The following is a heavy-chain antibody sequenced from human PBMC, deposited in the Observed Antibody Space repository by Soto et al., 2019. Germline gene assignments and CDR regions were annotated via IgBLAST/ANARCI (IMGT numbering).Heavy chain of an antibody. CDR2: IIPILGIA. CDR3: ARDRLPYGSGTFDAFDI. D-gene: IGHD3-10*01. V-gene: IGHV1-69*04. Sequence: SVKVSCKASGGTFSSYTTSWVRQAPGQGLEWMGRIIPILGIANYAQKFQGRVTITADKSTSTAYMELSSLRSEDTAVYYCARDRLPYGSGTFDAFDIWGQGTMVTVSS. J-gene: IGHJ3*02. CDR1: GGTFSSYT.